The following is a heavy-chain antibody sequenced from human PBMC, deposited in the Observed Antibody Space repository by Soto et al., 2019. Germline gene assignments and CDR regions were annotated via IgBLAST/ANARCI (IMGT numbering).Heavy chain of an antibody. J-gene: IGHJ4*02. D-gene: IGHD3-16*01. CDR3: ARWGTTGGFEL. CDR2: TSYDGNNK. V-gene: IGHV3-30*19. CDR1: GFRFKSFV. Sequence: QVQLVESGGGVVQPGTSLRLSCAASGFRFKSFVMHWVRQAPGKGLEWVAFTSYDGNNKDYGDSVKGRFTVSRDNSQNTLHLQMDFLRPEDAALYWWARWGTTGGFELWGQGTLVSVSS.